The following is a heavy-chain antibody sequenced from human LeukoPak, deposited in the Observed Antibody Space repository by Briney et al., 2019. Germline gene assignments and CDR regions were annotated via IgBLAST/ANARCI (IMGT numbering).Heavy chain of an antibody. Sequence: GGSLRFSCAASGFTFSNAWMSWVRQAPGKGLEWVGRIKSKTDGGTTDYAAPVKGRFTISRDDSKNTLYLQMNSLKTEDTAVYYCTVEVAAAGRASWFDPWGQGTLVTVSP. J-gene: IGHJ5*02. V-gene: IGHV3-15*01. CDR1: GFTFSNAW. CDR2: IKSKTDGGTT. D-gene: IGHD6-13*01. CDR3: TVEVAAAGRASWFDP.